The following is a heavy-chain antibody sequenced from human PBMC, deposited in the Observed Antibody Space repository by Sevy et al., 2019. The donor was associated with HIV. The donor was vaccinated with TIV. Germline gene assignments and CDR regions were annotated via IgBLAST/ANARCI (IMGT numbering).Heavy chain of an antibody. CDR3: AKDQAWPTYYFDY. CDR1: GFTFNTFA. J-gene: IGHJ4*02. V-gene: IGHV3-23*01. CDR2: ISVSGGTT. Sequence: GGSLRLSCAASGFTFNTFAMNWVRQAPGKGLEWVSGISVSGGTTYYADYVKGRFTISRDNSKNTLYLQMNSLRAEDMAIYYCAKDQAWPTYYFDYWGQGTLVTVSS.